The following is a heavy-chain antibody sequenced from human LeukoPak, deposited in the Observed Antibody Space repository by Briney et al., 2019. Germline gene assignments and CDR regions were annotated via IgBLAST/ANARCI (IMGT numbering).Heavy chain of an antibody. Sequence: PSQTLSLTCTVSGGSISSGGYYWSWICQHPGKGLEWIGYIYYSGSTYYNPSLKSRVTISVDTSKNQFSLKLSSVTAADTAVYYCARGYCSSTSCYLADYWGQGTLVTVSS. J-gene: IGHJ4*02. V-gene: IGHV4-31*03. CDR1: GGSISSGGYY. D-gene: IGHD2-2*01. CDR2: IYYSGST. CDR3: ARGYCSSTSCYLADY.